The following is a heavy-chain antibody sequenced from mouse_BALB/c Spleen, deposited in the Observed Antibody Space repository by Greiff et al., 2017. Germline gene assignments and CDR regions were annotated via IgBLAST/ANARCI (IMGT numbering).Heavy chain of an antibody. V-gene: IGHV4-1*02. Sequence: EVKLVESGGGLVQPGGSLKLSCAASGFDFSRYWMSWVRQAPGKGLEWIGEINPDSSTINYTPSLKDKFIISRDNAKNTLYLQMSKVRSEDTALYYCANYYYGSSYAMDYWGQGTSVTVSS. D-gene: IGHD1-1*01. CDR1: GFDFSRYW. CDR3: ANYYYGSSYAMDY. J-gene: IGHJ4*01. CDR2: INPDSSTI.